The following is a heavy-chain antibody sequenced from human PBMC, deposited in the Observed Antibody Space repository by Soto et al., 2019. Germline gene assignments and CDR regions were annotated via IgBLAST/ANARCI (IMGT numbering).Heavy chain of an antibody. CDR1: GFTFSSYA. D-gene: IGHD3-22*01. V-gene: IGHV3-30-3*01. CDR3: ARDHFTMRVVALFDY. CDR2: ISYDGSNK. Sequence: GGSLRLSCAASGFTFSSYAMHWVRQAPGKGLEWVGVISYDGSNKYYAASVKGRFTISRDNSKNTLYLQMNSLRAEDTAVYYCARDHFTMRVVALFDYWGQGTLVTVSS. J-gene: IGHJ4*02.